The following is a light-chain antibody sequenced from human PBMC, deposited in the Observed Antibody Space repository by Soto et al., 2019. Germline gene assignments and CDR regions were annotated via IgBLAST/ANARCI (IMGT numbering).Light chain of an antibody. J-gene: IGLJ1*01. CDR2: EVS. CDR3: CSYASGNTHV. CDR1: SSDVGGYNY. Sequence: QSALTQPASVSGSPGQSITISCTGTSSDVGGYNYVSWYQQHPGKAPKLMIYEVSNRPSGVSYRFSASKSGNTASLTISGLQAEDEADYYCCSYASGNTHVFGAGTKVTVL. V-gene: IGLV2-14*01.